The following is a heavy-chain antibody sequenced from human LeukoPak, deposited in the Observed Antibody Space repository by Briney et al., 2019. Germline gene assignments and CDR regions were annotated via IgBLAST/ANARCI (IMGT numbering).Heavy chain of an antibody. CDR3: VREPRLRYFDWLPNYFDY. CDR2: IIPIFGTA. V-gene: IGHV1-69*13. CDR1: GGTFSSYA. J-gene: IGHJ4*02. D-gene: IGHD3-9*01. Sequence: SVKVSCKASGGTFSSYAISWVRQAPGQGLEWMGGIIPIFGTANYAQKFQGRVTITADESTSTAYMELSSLRSEDTAVYYRVREPRLRYFDWLPNYFDYWGQGTLVTVSS.